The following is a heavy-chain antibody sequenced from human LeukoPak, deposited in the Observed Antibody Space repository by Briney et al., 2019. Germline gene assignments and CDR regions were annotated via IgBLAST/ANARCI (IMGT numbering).Heavy chain of an antibody. CDR2: ISGSGGST. D-gene: IGHD3-22*01. V-gene: IGHV3-23*01. Sequence: GGSLRFSCAAYGFTFSSYAMSRVRQGPGKGLEWGSAISGSGGSTYYADSVKGRFTNSRDNSKNKLYLQMNSLRAEDTAVYYCAKDRPYYYDSSGYYSEYFQRWGQGTLVTVSS. CDR1: GFTFSSYA. J-gene: IGHJ1*01. CDR3: AKDRPYYYDSSGYYSEYFQR.